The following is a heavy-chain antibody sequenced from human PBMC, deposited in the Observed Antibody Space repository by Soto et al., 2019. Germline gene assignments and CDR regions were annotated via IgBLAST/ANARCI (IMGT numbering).Heavy chain of an antibody. V-gene: IGHV1-69*12. CDR2: IIPIFGTA. CDR1: GGTFSNYA. Sequence: QVQLVQSGAEVKKPGSSVKVSCKASGGTFSNYAISWVRQAPGQGLEWMGGIIPIFGTADYAQKFQGRVTITADESTSTAYMELSSLRSEGTAVYYCARDGGVYDYSPFDYWGQGTLVTVSS. J-gene: IGHJ4*02. D-gene: IGHD4-4*01. CDR3: ARDGGVYDYSPFDY.